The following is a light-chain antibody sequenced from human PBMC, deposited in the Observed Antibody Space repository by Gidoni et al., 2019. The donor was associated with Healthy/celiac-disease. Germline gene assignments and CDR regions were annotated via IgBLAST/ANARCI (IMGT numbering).Light chain of an antibody. CDR2: DAS. CDR1: QSVSSY. V-gene: IGKV3-11*01. Sequence: EIVLTQYPATLSLSPGERATLSCRASQSVSSYLAWYQQQPGQAPRLLIYDASNRATGIPARFSVSGSGTDFTLTISILGPEDFAVYYCQQRSNWPPFPFGPGTKVDIK. J-gene: IGKJ3*01. CDR3: QQRSNWPPFP.